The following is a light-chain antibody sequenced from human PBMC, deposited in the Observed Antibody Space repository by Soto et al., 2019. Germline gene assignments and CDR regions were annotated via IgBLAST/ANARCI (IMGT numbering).Light chain of an antibody. CDR1: QNIRTY. CDR3: QQTYSTPWT. Sequence: DIQMTQSPRFLSASVGDRVTITCRASQNIRTYLNWYQQKPGKAPKLLIYAASSLQSGVPSRFSGSGSGTDFTLTISSLQPEDFATYYCQQTYSTPWTFGQGTKVDI. V-gene: IGKV1-39*01. J-gene: IGKJ1*01. CDR2: AAS.